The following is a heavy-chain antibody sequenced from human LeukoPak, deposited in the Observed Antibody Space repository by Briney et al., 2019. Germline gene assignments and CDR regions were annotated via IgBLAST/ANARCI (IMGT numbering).Heavy chain of an antibody. V-gene: IGHV3-23*01. Sequence: GGSLRLSCAASGFTFSSYAMSWVRQAPGKGLEWVSAISGSGGSTYYADSVKGRFTISRDNSKNTLYLQMNSLRAEDTAVYYCAKDSYEFWSGYYMFDYWGQGTLVTVSS. CDR2: ISGSGGST. CDR3: AKDSYEFWSGYYMFDY. D-gene: IGHD3-3*01. CDR1: GFTFSSYA. J-gene: IGHJ4*02.